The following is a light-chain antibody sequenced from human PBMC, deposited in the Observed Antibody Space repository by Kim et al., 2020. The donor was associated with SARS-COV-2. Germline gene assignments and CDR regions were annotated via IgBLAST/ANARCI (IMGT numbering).Light chain of an antibody. CDR3: QVWDSSSDHPV. J-gene: IGLJ2*01. V-gene: IGLV3-21*04. CDR2: YNA. Sequence: AAGGTARITCGGSSVGSNSVHGRQQKTGQAPVLVIYYNADRPSGIPVRFSGSKSWNAATLIISTGEAGDEAHYYCQVWDSSSDHPVFGGGTQLTVL. CDR1: SVGSNS.